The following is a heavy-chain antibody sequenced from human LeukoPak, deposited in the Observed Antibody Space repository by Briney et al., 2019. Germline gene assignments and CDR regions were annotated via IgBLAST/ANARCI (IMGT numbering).Heavy chain of an antibody. CDR3: ARASTTVTTFYWFDP. CDR1: GYTFTSYY. CDR2: INPSGGST. Sequence: GASVKVSCKASGYTFTSYYMHWVRQAPGQGLGWMGIINPSGGSTSYAQKFQGRVTMTRDTSTSTVYMELSSLRSEDAAVYYCARASTTVTTFYWFDPWGQGTLVTVSS. V-gene: IGHV1-46*01. D-gene: IGHD4-17*01. J-gene: IGHJ5*02.